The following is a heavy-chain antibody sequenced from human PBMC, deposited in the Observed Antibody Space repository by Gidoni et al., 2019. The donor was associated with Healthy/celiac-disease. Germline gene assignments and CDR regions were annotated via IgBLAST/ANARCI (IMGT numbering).Heavy chain of an antibody. D-gene: IGHD4-4*01. CDR1: GYSFTSYW. CDR3: ARQDDYSNYPELGVGY. CDR2: IYPGDSDT. Sequence: EVQLLQSGAEVKKPGESLKISCKGSGYSFTSYWIGWVRQMPGKGLEWMGIIYPGDSDTRYSPSFQGQVTISADKSISTAYLQWSSLKASDTAMYYCARQDDYSNYPELGVGYWGQGTLVTVSS. J-gene: IGHJ4*02. V-gene: IGHV5-51*01.